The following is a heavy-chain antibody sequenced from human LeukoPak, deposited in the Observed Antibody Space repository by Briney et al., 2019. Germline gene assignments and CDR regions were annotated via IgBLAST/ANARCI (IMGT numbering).Heavy chain of an antibody. V-gene: IGHV1-2*02. J-gene: IGHJ4*02. CDR2: INPHSGDT. CDR1: GHTFIPYY. Sequence: ASVKVSYKASGHTFIPYYMHWVRQAPGQGLDCFGWINPHSGDTYYAPKFHGRVTMTRDTAISTAYMELSSLRSDDTAMYYCARTSSTTVVTSHWGQGTLVTVSS. CDR3: ARTSSTTVVTSH. D-gene: IGHD4-23*01.